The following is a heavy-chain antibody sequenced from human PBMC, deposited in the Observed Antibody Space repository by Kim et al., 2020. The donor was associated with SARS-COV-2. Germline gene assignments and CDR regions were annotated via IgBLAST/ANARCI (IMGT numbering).Heavy chain of an antibody. CDR2: IWYDGSNK. J-gene: IGHJ4*02. CDR1: GFTFSSYG. V-gene: IGHV3-33*08. Sequence: GGSLRLSCAASGFTFSSYGMHWVRQAPGKGLEWVSVIWYDGSNKYYADSVKGRFTISRDNYKNTLNLQMNSLRAEDTAVYYCARDGGVDVGDLDYWGQGTLVTVSS. D-gene: IGHD3-16*01. CDR3: ARDGGVDVGDLDY.